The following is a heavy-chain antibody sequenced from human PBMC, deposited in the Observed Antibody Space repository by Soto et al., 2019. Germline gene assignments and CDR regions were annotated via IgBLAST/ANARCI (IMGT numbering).Heavy chain of an antibody. Sequence: QVQLVQSGAEVKKPGSSVKVSCKASGGTFSSYAISWVRQAPGQGLEWMGGIIPIFGTANYAQKFQGRVTITGDESRRPAYMGLSSWKSEDTAVYYWASIGYCIGGSCSSPQSSSSVRDFGGKGTTVPASP. CDR3: ASIGYCIGGSCSSPQSSSSVRDF. CDR1: GGTFSSYA. CDR2: IIPIFGTA. V-gene: IGHV1-69*12. D-gene: IGHD2-15*01. J-gene: IGHJ6*04.